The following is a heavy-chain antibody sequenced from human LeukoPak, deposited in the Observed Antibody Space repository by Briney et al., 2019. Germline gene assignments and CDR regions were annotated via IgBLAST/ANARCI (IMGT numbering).Heavy chain of an antibody. CDR1: GGSISSSSYY. D-gene: IGHD3-9*01. CDR2: IYYSGST. CDR3: ARRGYDILTGYPAPYYYYYYMDV. Sequence: SETLSLTCTVSGGSISSSSYYWGWIRQPPGNGLEWIGSIYYSGSTYYNPSLKSRVTISVDTSKNQFSLKLSSVTAADTAVYYCARRGYDILTGYPAPYYYYYYMDVWGKGTTVTISS. J-gene: IGHJ6*03. V-gene: IGHV4-39*07.